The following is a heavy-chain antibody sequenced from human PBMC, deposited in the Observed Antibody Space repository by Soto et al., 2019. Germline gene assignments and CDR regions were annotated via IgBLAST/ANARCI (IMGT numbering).Heavy chain of an antibody. CDR3: ARNGAGTTNGMDV. CDR2: IYPGDSDT. CDR1: GYSFATNW. V-gene: IGHV5-51*01. J-gene: IGHJ6*02. Sequence: RGESLKISCKASGYSFATNWIGWVRQMPGKGLEWMGIIYPGDSDTRYSPSFQGQVTISANKSISTAYLQWSSLKASDTAMYYCARNGAGTTNGMDVSGQATTVPVS. D-gene: IGHD1-7*01.